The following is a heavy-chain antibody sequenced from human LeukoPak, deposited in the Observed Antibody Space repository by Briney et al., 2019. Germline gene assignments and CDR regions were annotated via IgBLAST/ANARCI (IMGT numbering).Heavy chain of an antibody. CDR3: AREIVVVPAAIGPYYYYYMDV. J-gene: IGHJ6*03. Sequence: SETLSLTCTVSGGYISSYYWSWIRQPAGKGLEWIGRIYTSGSTNYNPSLKSRVTMSVDTSKNQFSLKLSSVAAADTAVYYCAREIVVVPAAIGPYYYYYMDVWGKGTTVTVSS. V-gene: IGHV4-4*07. D-gene: IGHD2-2*02. CDR2: IYTSGST. CDR1: GGYISSYY.